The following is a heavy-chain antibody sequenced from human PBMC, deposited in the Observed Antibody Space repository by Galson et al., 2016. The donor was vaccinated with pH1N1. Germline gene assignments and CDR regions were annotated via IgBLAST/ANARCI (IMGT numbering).Heavy chain of an antibody. CDR3: ARGLDGDYVGYFDL. Sequence: TLSLTCTVSGGSISRGDHYWSWIRQPPGKGLEWIGYIYYSGSTYYNPSLKSRLTISVDTSKTQFSLKLSSVTAADTAVYYCARGLDGDYVGYFDLWGRGTLVTVSS. D-gene: IGHD4-17*01. J-gene: IGHJ2*01. CDR1: GGSISRGDHY. CDR2: IYYSGST. V-gene: IGHV4-30-4*08.